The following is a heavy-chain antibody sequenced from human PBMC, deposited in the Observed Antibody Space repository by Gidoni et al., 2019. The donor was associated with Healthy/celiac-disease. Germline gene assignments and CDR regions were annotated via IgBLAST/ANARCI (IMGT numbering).Heavy chain of an antibody. CDR3: AKDIGGQLVVLGMDV. V-gene: IGHV3-9*01. J-gene: IGHJ6*02. D-gene: IGHD6-6*01. Sequence: EVQLVESGGGLVQPGRSLRLSCAASGFTFDDYAMHWVRQAPGKGLAWVSGIRWNSGSIGYADSVKGRFTISRDNANNSLYLQMNRLRAEDTALYYCAKDIGGQLVVLGMDVWGQGTTVTVSS. CDR1: GFTFDDYA. CDR2: IRWNSGSI.